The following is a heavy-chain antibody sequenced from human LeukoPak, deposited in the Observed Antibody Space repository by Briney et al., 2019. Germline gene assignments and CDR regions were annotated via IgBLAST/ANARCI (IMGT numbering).Heavy chain of an antibody. D-gene: IGHD3-10*01. CDR3: ARDRGGDPAYFDY. CDR1: GYTFTSYG. Sequence: ASVKVSCKASGYTFTSYGISWVRQAPGQGLEWMGGIIPIFGTANYAQKFQGRVTITADESTSTAYMELSSLRSEDTAVYYCARDRGGDPAYFDYWGQGTLVTVSS. J-gene: IGHJ4*02. CDR2: IIPIFGTA. V-gene: IGHV1-69*13.